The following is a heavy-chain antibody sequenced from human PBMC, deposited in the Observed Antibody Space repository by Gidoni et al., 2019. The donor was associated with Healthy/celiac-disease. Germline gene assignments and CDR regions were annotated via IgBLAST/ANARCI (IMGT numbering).Heavy chain of an antibody. Sequence: QVQLQESGPGLVKPSETLSLTCTVSGGSISSYYWSWIRQPPGKGLEWIGYIYYSGSTNYNPSLKSRVTISVDTSKNQFSLKLSSVTAADTAVYYCARALGSRVSHYYYGMDVWGQGTTVTVSS. D-gene: IGHD1-26*01. CDR2: IYYSGST. J-gene: IGHJ6*02. CDR1: GGSISSYY. V-gene: IGHV4-59*01. CDR3: ARALGSRVSHYYYGMDV.